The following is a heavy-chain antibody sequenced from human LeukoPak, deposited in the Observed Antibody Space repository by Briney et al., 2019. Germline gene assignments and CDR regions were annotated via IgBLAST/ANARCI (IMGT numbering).Heavy chain of an antibody. V-gene: IGHV1-2*02. CDR3: ARDPVVVPAAILGY. D-gene: IGHD2-2*02. CDR1: GYTFTGYY. Sequence: ASVKVSCKASGYTFTGYYMHWVRQAPEQGLEWMGWINPNSGGTNYAQKFQGRVTMTRDTSISTAYMELSRLRSDDTAVYYCARDPVVVPAAILGYWGQGTLVTVSS. J-gene: IGHJ4*02. CDR2: INPNSGGT.